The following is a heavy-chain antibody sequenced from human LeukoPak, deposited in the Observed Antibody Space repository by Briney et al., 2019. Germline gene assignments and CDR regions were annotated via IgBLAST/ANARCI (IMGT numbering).Heavy chain of an antibody. CDR2: INHSGST. CDR1: GGSFSGYY. CDR3: ARGPNSSGYVVPWFDP. V-gene: IGHV4-34*01. J-gene: IGHJ5*02. Sequence: KPSETLSLTCAVYGGSFSGYYWSWIRQPPGKGLEWIGEINHSGSTNYNPSLKSRVTISVDTSKNQFSLKLSSVTAADTAVYYCARGPNSSGYVVPWFDPWGQGTLVTVSS. D-gene: IGHD6-19*01.